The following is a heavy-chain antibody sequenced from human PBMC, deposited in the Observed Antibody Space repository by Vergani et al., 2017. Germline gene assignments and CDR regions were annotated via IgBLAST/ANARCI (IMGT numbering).Heavy chain of an antibody. CDR2: VQTDGTA. CDR1: GASISSYF. Sequence: VQLQESGPGLLKPSETLSLTCSVSGASISSYFWSWIRQPAGKGLEWLGRVQTDGTAYYNPSLMTRVRLSADLSQSQFSLKMTALTAADTAVYFCARDQWGDAGTGGWFAHWGEGSLVAVSS. V-gene: IGHV4-4*07. D-gene: IGHD7-27*01. CDR3: ARDQWGDAGTGGWFAH. J-gene: IGHJ5*02.